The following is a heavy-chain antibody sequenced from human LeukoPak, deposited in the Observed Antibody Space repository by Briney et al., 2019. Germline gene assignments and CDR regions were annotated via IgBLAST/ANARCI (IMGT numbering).Heavy chain of an antibody. CDR3: ARDANSRGIDY. V-gene: IGHV3-9*01. CDR1: GFIFDDYA. J-gene: IGHJ4*02. D-gene: IGHD2-21*01. CDR2: ISWNAGSI. Sequence: PGGSLRLSCAASGFIFDDYAMHWVRQAPGKGLEWVSGISWNAGSIGYADSVKGRFTISRDNSKNTLYLQMNSLRAEDTAVYYCARDANSRGIDYWGQGTLVTVSS.